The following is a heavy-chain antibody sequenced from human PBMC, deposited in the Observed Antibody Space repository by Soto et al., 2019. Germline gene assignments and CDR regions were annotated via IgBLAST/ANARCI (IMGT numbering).Heavy chain of an antibody. CDR2: IWYDGNKK. D-gene: IGHD3-3*01. CDR3: ARESYDFWSGYYTGSPPDY. V-gene: IGHV3-33*01. J-gene: IGHJ4*02. Sequence: GGSLRLSCAASGFTFSSYAMHWVRQAPGKGLEWVAVIWYDGNKKYYADSVKGRFTISRDNSMNTLYLQMTSLRAEDTAIYYCARESYDFWSGYYTGSPPDYWGQGTLVTVSS. CDR1: GFTFSSYA.